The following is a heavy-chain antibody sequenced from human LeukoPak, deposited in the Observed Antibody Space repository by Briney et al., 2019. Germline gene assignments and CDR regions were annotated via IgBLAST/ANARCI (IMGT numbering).Heavy chain of an antibody. J-gene: IGHJ3*02. D-gene: IGHD3-22*01. Sequence: GASVKASCKASGYTFTGYYMHWVRQAPGQGLEWMGWINPNSGGTNYAQKFQGRVTMTRDTSISTAYMELSRLRSDDTAVYYCARVYYYDSSDDAFDIWGQGTMVTVSS. CDR2: INPNSGGT. V-gene: IGHV1-2*02. CDR1: GYTFTGYY. CDR3: ARVYYYDSSDDAFDI.